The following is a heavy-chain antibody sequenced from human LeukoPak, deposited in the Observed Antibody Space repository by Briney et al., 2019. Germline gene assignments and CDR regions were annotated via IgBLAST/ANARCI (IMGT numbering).Heavy chain of an antibody. CDR2: INPNSGGT. Sequence: ASVKVSCKASGYTFTGYYMHWVRQAHGQGLEWMGRINPNSGGTNYAQKFQGRVTMTRDTSISTAYMELSRLRSDDTAVYYCARDRAPLYSGSDGGAFDIWGQGTMVTVSS. J-gene: IGHJ3*02. CDR1: GYTFTGYY. CDR3: ARDRAPLYSGSDGGAFDI. V-gene: IGHV1-2*06. D-gene: IGHD1-26*01.